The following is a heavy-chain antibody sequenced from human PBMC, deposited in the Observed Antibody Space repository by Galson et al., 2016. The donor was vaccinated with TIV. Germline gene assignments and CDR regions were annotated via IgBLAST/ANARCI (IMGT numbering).Heavy chain of an antibody. CDR2: ISTNGGRT. CDR1: GFTFSSYA. CDR3: AREDHQYGSGWYSYYYYYGMDV. D-gene: IGHD6-19*01. J-gene: IGHJ6*02. V-gene: IGHV3-64*01. Sequence: SLRLSCAASGFTFSSYAMHWVRQAPGKGLEYVSTISTNGGRTYYANSVKGRFTISRDNSMNRLYLQMNDLTPADTALYFCAREDHQYGSGWYSYYYYYGMDVWGQGTTVTVS.